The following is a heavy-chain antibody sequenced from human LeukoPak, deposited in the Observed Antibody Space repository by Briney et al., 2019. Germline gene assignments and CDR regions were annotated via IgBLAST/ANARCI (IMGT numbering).Heavy chain of an antibody. CDR2: ISSSSSYT. CDR1: GFTFSDYY. J-gene: IGHJ4*02. CDR3: ARALYSSSWYEPLDY. D-gene: IGHD6-13*01. V-gene: IGHV3-11*05. Sequence: GGSLRLSCAASGFTFSDYYMSWIRQAPGKGLEWVSYISSSSSYTNYADSVKGRFTISRDNAKNSLYLQMNSLRAEDTAVCYCARALYSSSWYEPLDYWGQGTLVTVSS.